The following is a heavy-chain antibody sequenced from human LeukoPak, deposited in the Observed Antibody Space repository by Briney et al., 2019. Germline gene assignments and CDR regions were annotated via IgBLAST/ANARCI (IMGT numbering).Heavy chain of an antibody. CDR3: ATAYYYDSSGYYKAEYFQH. V-gene: IGHV1-69*04. Sequence: ASVKVSCKASGGTFSSYAISWVRQAPGQELEWMGRIIPILGIANYAQKFQGRVTITADKSTSTAYMELSSLRSEDTAVYYCATAYYYDSSGYYKAEYFQHWGQGTLVTVSS. D-gene: IGHD3-22*01. CDR2: IIPILGIA. CDR1: GGTFSSYA. J-gene: IGHJ1*01.